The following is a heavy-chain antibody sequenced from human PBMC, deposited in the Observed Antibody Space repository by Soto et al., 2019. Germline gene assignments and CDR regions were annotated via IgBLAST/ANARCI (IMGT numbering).Heavy chain of an antibody. CDR3: ATPPGGRGY. J-gene: IGHJ4*02. D-gene: IGHD3-16*01. V-gene: IGHV3-53*01. Sequence: EVQLVESGGGLIQPGGSLRLSCAVSGFTVSNNYMSWVRQAPGKGLEGVSVIYSGGYTAYGDSVKGRFTISRDNSKNTLSPQMNSRGAHGSAGYSRATPPGGRGYWGQGTLVTVSS. CDR2: IYSGGYT. CDR1: GFTVSNNY.